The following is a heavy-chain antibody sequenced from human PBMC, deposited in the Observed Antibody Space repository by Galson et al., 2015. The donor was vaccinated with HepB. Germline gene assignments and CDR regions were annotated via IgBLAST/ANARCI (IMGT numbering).Heavy chain of an antibody. D-gene: IGHD2-15*01. J-gene: IGHJ6*02. Sequence: SCAASGFTFSSYAMHWVRQAPGKGLEWVAVISYDGSNKYYADSVKGRFTISRDNSKNTLYLQMNSLRAEDTAVYYCAREYCSGGSCSGFYYYYGMDVWGQGTTVTVSS. CDR3: AREYCSGGSCSGFYYYYGMDV. V-gene: IGHV3-30-3*01. CDR1: GFTFSSYA. CDR2: ISYDGSNK.